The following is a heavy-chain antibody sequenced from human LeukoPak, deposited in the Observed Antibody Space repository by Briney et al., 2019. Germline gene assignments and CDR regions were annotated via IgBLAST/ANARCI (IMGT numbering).Heavy chain of an antibody. CDR3: AAGEGWVFDY. CDR2: IKQDGSEK. V-gene: IGHV3-7*01. Sequence: PGGPLRLSCEASGLTFSRHWMSWVRQAPGKGLEWVANIKQDGSEKYYVDSVKGRFTISRDNAKKSLSLQMNGLRVDDTAVYCCAAGEGWVFDYWGQGTLVTVSS. D-gene: IGHD1-26*01. J-gene: IGHJ4*02. CDR1: GLTFSRHW.